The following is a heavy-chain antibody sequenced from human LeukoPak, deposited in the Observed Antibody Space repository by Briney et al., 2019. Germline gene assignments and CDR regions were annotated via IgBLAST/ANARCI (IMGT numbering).Heavy chain of an antibody. CDR2: ISAYNGNT. Sequence: ASVKVSCKASGYTFTSYGISWVRQAPGQGLEWMGWISAYNGNTNYAQKLQGRVTMTTDTSTSTAYTELRSLRSDDTAVCYCARDPRYDFWSGYSDNWFDPWGQGTLVTVSS. CDR3: ARDPRYDFWSGYSDNWFDP. V-gene: IGHV1-18*01. J-gene: IGHJ5*02. CDR1: GYTFTSYG. D-gene: IGHD3-3*01.